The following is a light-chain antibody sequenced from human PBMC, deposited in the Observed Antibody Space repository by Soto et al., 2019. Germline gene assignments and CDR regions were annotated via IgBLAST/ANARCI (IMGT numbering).Light chain of an antibody. Sequence: DIVMTQSPDSLAVSLGERATINCKSSQSVLYSSDNKNYLAWHQQKPGQPPKLLIYWASTRDSGVPDRFSGSGSGADFTLTISSLQAEDVAVYYCQQYYSTLTFGGGTKVEIK. CDR3: QQYYSTLT. V-gene: IGKV4-1*01. CDR1: QSVLYSSDNKNY. J-gene: IGKJ4*01. CDR2: WAS.